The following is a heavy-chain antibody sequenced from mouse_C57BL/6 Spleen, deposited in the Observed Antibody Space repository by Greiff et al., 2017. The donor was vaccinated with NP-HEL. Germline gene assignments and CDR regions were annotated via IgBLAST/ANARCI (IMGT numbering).Heavy chain of an antibody. D-gene: IGHD1-1*01. CDR1: GYTFTSYW. CDR3: ARWDYYGSSFDY. Sequence: QVQLQQSGTELVKPGASVKLSCKASGYTFTSYWMHWVKQRPGQGLEWIGNINPSNGGTNYNEKFMSKATLTVDKSSSTAYMQLSSLTSEDSAVYYCARWDYYGSSFDYWGQGTTLTVSS. CDR2: INPSNGGT. J-gene: IGHJ2*01. V-gene: IGHV1-53*01.